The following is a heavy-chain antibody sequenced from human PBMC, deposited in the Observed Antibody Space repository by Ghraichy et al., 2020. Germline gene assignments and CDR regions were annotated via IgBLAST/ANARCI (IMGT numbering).Heavy chain of an antibody. Sequence: GESLNISCKGSGYSFTSYWIGWVRQMPGKGLEWMGIIHPGDSDTRYSPSFQGQVTISADKSISTAYLQWSSLKASDTAMYYCATAVTTATTGDYYYGMDVWGQGTTVTVSS. CDR2: IHPGDSDT. V-gene: IGHV5-51*01. CDR1: GYSFTSYW. J-gene: IGHJ6*02. CDR3: ATAVTTATTGDYYYGMDV. D-gene: IGHD4-17*01.